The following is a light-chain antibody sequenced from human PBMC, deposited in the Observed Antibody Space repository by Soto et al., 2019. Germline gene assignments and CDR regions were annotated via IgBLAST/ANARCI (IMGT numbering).Light chain of an antibody. V-gene: IGLV2-14*01. Sequence: QSARTEPASVSGTPGQAMTISCTGTSSDVGGYNYVSWYQQHPGKAPKLMIYDVSNRPSGVSNRFSGSKSGNTASLTISGLQAEDEADYYCSSYTSSSPLFGTGTKVIVL. J-gene: IGLJ1*01. CDR2: DVS. CDR3: SSYTSSSPL. CDR1: SSDVGGYNY.